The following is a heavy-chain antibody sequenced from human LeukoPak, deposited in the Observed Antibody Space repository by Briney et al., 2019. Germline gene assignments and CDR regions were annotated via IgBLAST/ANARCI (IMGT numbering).Heavy chain of an antibody. CDR2: ISGSGGST. J-gene: IGHJ4*02. Sequence: GGSLRLSCAASGFTFSSYAMSWVRQAPGKGLEWVSAISGSGGSTYYADSVKGRFTISRDNSMNTLYLQMNSLRAEDTAVYYCAKDQGGYSGYDLVWVDYWGQGTLVTVSS. D-gene: IGHD5-12*01. V-gene: IGHV3-23*01. CDR1: GFTFSSYA. CDR3: AKDQGGYSGYDLVWVDY.